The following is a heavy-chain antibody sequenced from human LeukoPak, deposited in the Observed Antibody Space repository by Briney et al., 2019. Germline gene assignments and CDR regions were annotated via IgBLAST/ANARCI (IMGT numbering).Heavy chain of an antibody. J-gene: IGHJ4*02. Sequence: SETLSLTCTVSGGSVSSYYWSWIRQPAGKGLEWIGRIYTSGSTNYNPSLKSRVTMSVDTSKNQFSLKLSSVTAADTAVYYCARDGDDGYQNNGLDYWGQETLVTVSS. CDR1: GGSVSSYY. CDR2: IYTSGST. CDR3: ARDGDDGYQNNGLDY. V-gene: IGHV4-4*07. D-gene: IGHD5-24*01.